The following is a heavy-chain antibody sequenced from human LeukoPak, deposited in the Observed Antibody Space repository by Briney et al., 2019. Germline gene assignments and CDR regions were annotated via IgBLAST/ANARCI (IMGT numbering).Heavy chain of an antibody. D-gene: IGHD4-23*01. V-gene: IGHV1-2*06. CDR3: ARAHTMVVTADHDMVNY. J-gene: IGHJ4*02. Sequence: ASVKVSCKASGYTFTGYYMHWVRQAPGQGREWMGRINPNSGGTNYAQKFQGRVTMTRDTSISTAYMELSRLRSDDTAVYYCARAHTMVVTADHDMVNYWGQGTLVTVSS. CDR2: INPNSGGT. CDR1: GYTFTGYY.